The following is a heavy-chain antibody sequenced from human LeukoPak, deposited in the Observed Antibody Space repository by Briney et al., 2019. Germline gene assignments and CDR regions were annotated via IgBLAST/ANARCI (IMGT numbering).Heavy chain of an antibody. CDR3: AKDWPVSGDHYSPFDY. CDR1: GFTFSSHA. D-gene: IGHD4-11*01. V-gene: IGHV3-23*01. CDR2: ISRSGTNT. Sequence: GGSLRLSCAASGFTFSSHAMSWVRQAPGMGLEWVAAISRSGTNTYYVDSVKGRFTISRDSSKNTLHLQMDSLRAEDTAVYFCAKDWPVSGDHYSPFDYWGQGTVVTVSS. J-gene: IGHJ4*02.